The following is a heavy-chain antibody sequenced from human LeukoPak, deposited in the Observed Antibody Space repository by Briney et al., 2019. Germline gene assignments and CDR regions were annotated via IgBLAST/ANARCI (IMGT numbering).Heavy chain of an antibody. V-gene: IGHV1-2*02. Sequence: ASVKVSCKASGYTFTGYYMHWVRQAPGQGLEWMGWINPNSGGTNYAQKFQGRVTMTRDTSISTAYMELSRLRSDDTAVYYCARDGIRFLEWLGGWFDPWGQGTPVTVSS. D-gene: IGHD3-3*01. CDR2: INPNSGGT. CDR3: ARDGIRFLEWLGGWFDP. J-gene: IGHJ5*02. CDR1: GYTFTGYY.